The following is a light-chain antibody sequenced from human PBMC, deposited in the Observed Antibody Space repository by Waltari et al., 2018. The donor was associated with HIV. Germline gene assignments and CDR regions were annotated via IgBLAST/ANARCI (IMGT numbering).Light chain of an antibody. CDR2: EVT. V-gene: IGLV2-14*01. Sequence: QSALTQPASVSGSPGQSITISCTGTSSDIGAYNSVSWYQHHPGQVPKLLIYEVTNRPSGVSHRFSGSKSGNTAYLTISGLQAEDEADFYCTSYTSISTLVFGTGTKVTVL. CDR3: TSYTSISTLV. CDR1: SSDIGAYNS. J-gene: IGLJ1*01.